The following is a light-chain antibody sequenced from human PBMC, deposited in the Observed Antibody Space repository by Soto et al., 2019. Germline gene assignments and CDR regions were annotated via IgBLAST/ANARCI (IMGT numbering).Light chain of an antibody. Sequence: DVVMTQSPLSLPVTLGQPASISCRSSQSLIHSDGNTYLNWFQQRPGQSPRRLIYKVSDRDSGVPDRFTRSGSGTDFTLTISRVEAEDVGVYYCMQGTHWPWTFGQGTEVEIK. V-gene: IGKV2-30*02. CDR1: QSLIHSDGNTY. CDR3: MQGTHWPWT. J-gene: IGKJ1*01. CDR2: KVS.